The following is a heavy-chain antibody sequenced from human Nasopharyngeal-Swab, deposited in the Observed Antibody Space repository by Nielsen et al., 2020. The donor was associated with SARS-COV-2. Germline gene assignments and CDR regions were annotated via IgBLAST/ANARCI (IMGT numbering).Heavy chain of an antibody. J-gene: IGHJ3*02. CDR2: ITWNSGSI. Sequence: GGSLRLSCAASGFTFDGYAMHWVRQAPGKGLEWVSGITWNSGSIDYADSVKGRFTISRDNAKNSLYLQMNSLRAEDTAVYYCARPSRGSYLRDAFDIWGQGTMVTVSS. CDR3: ARPSRGSYLRDAFDI. D-gene: IGHD1-26*01. V-gene: IGHV3-9*01. CDR1: GFTFDGYA.